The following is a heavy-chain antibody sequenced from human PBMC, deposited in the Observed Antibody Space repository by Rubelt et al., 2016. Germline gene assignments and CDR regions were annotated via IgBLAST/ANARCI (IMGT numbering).Heavy chain of an antibody. CDR1: FSDYG. Sequence: FSDYGMHWVRQAPGKGLEWVAFIRYDGTNKYYADSVKGRFTISRDNPKNTLYLQMNSLRAEDMAVYYCAKDFPSNTASDYWGQGTLVTVSS. D-gene: IGHD5-18*01. CDR2: IRYDGTNK. V-gene: IGHV3-30*02. CDR3: AKDFPSNTASDY. J-gene: IGHJ4*02.